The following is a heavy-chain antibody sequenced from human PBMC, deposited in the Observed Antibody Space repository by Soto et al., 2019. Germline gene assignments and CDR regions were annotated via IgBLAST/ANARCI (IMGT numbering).Heavy chain of an antibody. J-gene: IGHJ3*02. V-gene: IGHV1-69*02. CDR2: IIPILGIA. CDR1: GGTFSSYT. CDR3: AFDVSSGYYKPNGAFDI. Sequence: QVQLVQSGAEVTKPGPSVKVSCKASGGTFSSYTISWVRQAPGQGLEWMGRIIPILGIANYAQKFQGRVTISEDKSTPTPDLELRSLRAAVTAVYYCAFDVSSGYYKPNGAFDIGGQGTMVPVSS. D-gene: IGHD3-22*01.